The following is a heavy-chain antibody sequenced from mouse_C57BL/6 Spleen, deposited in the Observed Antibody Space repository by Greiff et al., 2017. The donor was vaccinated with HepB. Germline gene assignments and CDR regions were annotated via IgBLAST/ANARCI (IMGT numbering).Heavy chain of an antibody. CDR3: ARSLLGRGFAY. J-gene: IGHJ3*01. V-gene: IGHV1-18*01. D-gene: IGHD4-1*01. Sequence: EVQRVESGPELVKPGASVKIPCKASGYTFTDYNMDWVKQSHGKSLEWIGDINPNNGGTIYNQKFKGKATLTVDKSSSTAYMELRSLTSEDTAVYYCARSLLGRGFAYWGQGTLVTVSA. CDR2: INPNNGGT. CDR1: GYTFTDYN.